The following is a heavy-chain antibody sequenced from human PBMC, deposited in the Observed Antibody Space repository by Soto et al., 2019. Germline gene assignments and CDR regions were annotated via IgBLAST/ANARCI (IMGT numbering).Heavy chain of an antibody. CDR3: ARYPNKVVAATGIDY. J-gene: IGHJ4*02. CDR2: ISSSSSTI. V-gene: IGHV3-48*01. CDR1: GFTFSSYS. D-gene: IGHD2-15*01. Sequence: SGFTFSSYSMNWVRQAPGKGLEWVSYISSSSSTIYYADSVKGRFTISRDNAKNSLYLQMNSLRAEDTAVYYCARYPNKVVAATGIDYWGQGTLVTVSS.